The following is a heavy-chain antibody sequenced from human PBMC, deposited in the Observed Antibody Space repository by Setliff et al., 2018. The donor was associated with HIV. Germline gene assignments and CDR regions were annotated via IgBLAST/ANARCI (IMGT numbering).Heavy chain of an antibody. J-gene: IGHJ4*02. CDR1: GGSISSSGYY. D-gene: IGHD5-18*01. CDR2: IYYSGST. V-gene: IGHV4-39*01. CDR3: ARRYSYGFGY. Sequence: SETLSLTCTVSGGSISSSGYYWGWIRQPPGKGLEWIGSIYYSGSTYYNPSLRSRVTITADTSKNQFSLRLSSVIAADTDVYYCARRYSYGFGYWGQGTLVTVSS.